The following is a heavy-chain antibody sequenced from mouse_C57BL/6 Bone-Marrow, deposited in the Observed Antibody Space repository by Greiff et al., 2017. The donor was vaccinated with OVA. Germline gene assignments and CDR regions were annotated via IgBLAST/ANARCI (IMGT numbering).Heavy chain of an antibody. CDR2: IDPSDSYT. CDR3: ASAVSAY. V-gene: IGHV1-50*01. CDR1: GYTFTSYW. Sequence: QVQLQQSGAELVKPGASVKLSCKASGYTFTSYWMQWVKQRPGQGLEWIGEIDPSDSYTNYNQKFKGKATLTVDTSSSTAYMQLSSLTSEDSAVYYCASAVSAYWGQGTLVTVSA. J-gene: IGHJ3*01.